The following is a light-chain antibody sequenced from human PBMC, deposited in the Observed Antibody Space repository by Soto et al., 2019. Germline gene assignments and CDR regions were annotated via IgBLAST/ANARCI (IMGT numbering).Light chain of an antibody. CDR2: AAS. Sequence: AIQMTQSPSSLSASVGDRVTITCRAGQGIRNDLGLYQQKPGNAPKLLVYAASRLQSGVPSWFSGSGSGTDFTLTISSLQPEYFATYYCLQDYKYPWTFGQGTKVDI. V-gene: IGKV1-6*01. J-gene: IGKJ1*01. CDR3: LQDYKYPWT. CDR1: QGIRND.